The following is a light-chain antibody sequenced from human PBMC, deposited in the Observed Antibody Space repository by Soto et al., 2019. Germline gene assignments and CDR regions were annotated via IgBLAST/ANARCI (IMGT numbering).Light chain of an antibody. CDR2: GAS. CDR3: QQRWT. J-gene: IGKJ5*01. CDR1: QSVSSN. V-gene: IGKV3-15*01. Sequence: EIVMTQSPATLSVSPGERATLSCRASQSVSSNLAWYQQKPGQAPRLLIYGASTRATGIPARFSGSGSGTDFTLTISSLQSEDFAVYYCQQRWTFGQGTRLEIK.